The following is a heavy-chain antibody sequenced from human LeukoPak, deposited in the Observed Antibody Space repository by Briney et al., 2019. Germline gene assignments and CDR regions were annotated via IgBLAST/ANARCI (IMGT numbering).Heavy chain of an antibody. J-gene: IGHJ4*02. CDR3: ACYYYDSSGYFQLDY. CDR1: GFIFSDFY. V-gene: IGHV3-11*04. Sequence: PGGSLRLSCAASGFIFSDFYMHWIRQAPGKGLEWVSYISSSGSTIYYADSVKGRFTISRDNAKNSLYLQMNSLRAEDTAVYYCACYYYDSSGYFQLDYWGQGTLVTVSS. D-gene: IGHD3-22*01. CDR2: ISSSGSTI.